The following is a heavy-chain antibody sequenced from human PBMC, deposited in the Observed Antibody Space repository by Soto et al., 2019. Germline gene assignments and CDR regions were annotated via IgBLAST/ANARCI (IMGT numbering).Heavy chain of an antibody. J-gene: IGHJ4*02. CDR2: ITGNGSTP. D-gene: IGHD1-26*01. V-gene: IGHV3-74*01. CDR1: GFTFSNYD. CDR3: ARVETSGPLPDY. Sequence: GGSLRLSCAASGFTFSNYDMSWVRQAPGKGLVWVSTITGNGSTPGYADSVKGRFTISRDNAKNTLYLQMNSLRAEDTDVYYCARVETSGPLPDYWGQGTLVTVSS.